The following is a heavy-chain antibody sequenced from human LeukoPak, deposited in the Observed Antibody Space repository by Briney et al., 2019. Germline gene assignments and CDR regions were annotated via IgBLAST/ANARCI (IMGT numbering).Heavy chain of an antibody. CDR2: ISSSSSYI. CDR1: GVTFSSYS. CDR3: ARDERYYDFWSGRD. V-gene: IGHV3-21*01. Sequence: GGSLRLSCAGSGVTFSSYSMNWVRQAPGKGLEWVSSISSSSSYIYYADSVKGRFTISRDNAKNSLYLQMNSLRAEDTAVYYCARDERYYDFWSGRDWGQGTLVTVSS. J-gene: IGHJ4*02. D-gene: IGHD3-3*01.